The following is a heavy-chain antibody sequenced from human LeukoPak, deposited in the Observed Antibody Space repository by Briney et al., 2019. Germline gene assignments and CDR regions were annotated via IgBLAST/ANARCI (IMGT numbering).Heavy chain of an antibody. Sequence: SETLSLTCAVYGGSFSGYYWSWIRQPPGKGLEWIGEINHSGSTNYNPSLKSRVTISVDTSKNQFSLKLKSVTAADTAVYYCARDRGAAWWYFDLWGRGTLVTVSS. CDR2: INHSGST. D-gene: IGHD3-10*01. V-gene: IGHV4-34*01. CDR1: GGSFSGYY. J-gene: IGHJ2*01. CDR3: ARDRGAAWWYFDL.